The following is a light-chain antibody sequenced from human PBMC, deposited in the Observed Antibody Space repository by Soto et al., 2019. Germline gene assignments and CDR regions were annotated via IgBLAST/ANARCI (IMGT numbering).Light chain of an antibody. CDR3: QQYKTYSRT. Sequence: DIQMTQSPSTLSASVGDRVTITCRASQSISPWLAWYQQKPGKAPKILIYKASSLESGVPSRFSGSDSGTEFTLTISSLQPDDSATYYSQQYKTYSRTFGQGTKLEIK. CDR1: QSISPW. CDR2: KAS. V-gene: IGKV1-5*03. J-gene: IGKJ2*01.